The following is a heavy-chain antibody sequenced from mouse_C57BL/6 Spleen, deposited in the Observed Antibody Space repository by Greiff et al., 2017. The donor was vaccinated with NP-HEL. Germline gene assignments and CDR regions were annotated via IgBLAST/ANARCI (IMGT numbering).Heavy chain of an antibody. D-gene: IGHD2-1*01. Sequence: QVQLKESGAELVKPGASVKISCKASGYAFSSYWMNWVKQRPGKGLEWIGQIYPGDGDTNYNGKFKGKATLTADKSSSTAYMQLSSLTSEDSAVYFCARGIYYGAMDYWGQGTSVTVSS. CDR3: ARGIYYGAMDY. CDR2: IYPGDGDT. J-gene: IGHJ4*01. V-gene: IGHV1-80*01. CDR1: GYAFSSYW.